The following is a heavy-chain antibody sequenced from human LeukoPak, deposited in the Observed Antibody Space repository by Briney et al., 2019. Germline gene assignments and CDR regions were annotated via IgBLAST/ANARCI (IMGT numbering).Heavy chain of an antibody. D-gene: IGHD2-2*01. Sequence: GGSLRLSCTASGFTFGDYAMSWFRQAPGKGLEWVGFIRSKAYGGTTEYAASVKGRFTISRDDSKSIAYLQMNSLKTEDAAVYHCTREDIVVVPAASSAFDIWGQGTMVTVSS. V-gene: IGHV3-49*03. CDR3: TREDIVVVPAASSAFDI. CDR2: IRSKAYGGTT. CDR1: GFTFGDYA. J-gene: IGHJ3*02.